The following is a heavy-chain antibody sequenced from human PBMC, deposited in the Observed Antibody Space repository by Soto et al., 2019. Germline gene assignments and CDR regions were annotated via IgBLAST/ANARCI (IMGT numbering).Heavy chain of an antibody. V-gene: IGHV3-23*01. J-gene: IGHJ4*02. D-gene: IGHD7-27*01. Sequence: EVQLLESGGGWVQPGGPLRLSWVAPGFTFSTYAMSWAPKPPGKGLRWVSAISANGGTTYYIDSVKGRFTISRDNSKNTVYLQMNSLRAGDTAIYYCANGGTGEGYFDNWGQGALVTVSS. CDR3: ANGGTGEGYFDN. CDR2: ISANGGTT. CDR1: GFTFSTYA.